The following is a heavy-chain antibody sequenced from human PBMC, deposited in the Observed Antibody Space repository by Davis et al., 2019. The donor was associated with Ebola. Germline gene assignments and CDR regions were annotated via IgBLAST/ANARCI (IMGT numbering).Heavy chain of an antibody. Sequence: GESLKISCAASGFTFSSYGMHWVRQAPGKGLEWVAVIWYDGSNKYYADSVKGRFTISRDNSKNTLYLQMNSLRAEDTAVYYCARGRWFGDRSLAYWGQGTLVTVSS. V-gene: IGHV3-33*01. D-gene: IGHD3-10*01. CDR3: ARGRWFGDRSLAY. J-gene: IGHJ4*02. CDR2: IWYDGSNK. CDR1: GFTFSSYG.